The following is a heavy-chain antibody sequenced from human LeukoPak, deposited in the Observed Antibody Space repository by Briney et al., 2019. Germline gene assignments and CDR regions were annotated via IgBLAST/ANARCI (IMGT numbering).Heavy chain of an antibody. J-gene: IGHJ4*02. CDR3: ARADWDTAMIDY. D-gene: IGHD5-18*01. Sequence: PGGSLRLSCAASGFTFSSYWMHWVRHGPGKGLVWVSHINRDGSTTSYADSAKGRYTISRANSTNTLSLQLNSRRAEDTAVDYCARADWDTAMIDYRGQGTLVTVS. CDR1: GFTFSSYW. CDR2: INRDGSTT. V-gene: IGHV3-74*01.